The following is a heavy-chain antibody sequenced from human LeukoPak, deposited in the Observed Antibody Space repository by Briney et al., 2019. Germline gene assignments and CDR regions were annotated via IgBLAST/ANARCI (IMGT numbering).Heavy chain of an antibody. CDR1: GFIFSSYA. D-gene: IGHD1-26*01. CDR3: AKDPYSGSYYDY. J-gene: IGHJ4*02. Sequence: GGSLRLSCAASGFIFSSYAMSWVRQAPGKGLEWVSAISGSGGSTYYADSVKGRFTISRDNSKNTLYLQMNSLRAEDTAVYYCAKDPYSGSYYDYWGQGTLVTVSS. CDR2: ISGSGGST. V-gene: IGHV3-23*01.